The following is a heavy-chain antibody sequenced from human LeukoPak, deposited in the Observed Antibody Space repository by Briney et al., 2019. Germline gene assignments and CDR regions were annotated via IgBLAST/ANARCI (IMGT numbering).Heavy chain of an antibody. D-gene: IGHD3-3*01. CDR2: INPNSGAT. V-gene: IGHV1-2*02. J-gene: IGHJ5*02. CDR3: ARDRRNFWSGYPLDT. Sequence: ASVKVSCTASGFTFTDYFIHWVRQAPGQGLEWMGWINPNSGATNYGKKFQGRVTMTRDTSISTASMELNRLISDDTAVYSCARDRRNFWSGYPLDTWGQGTLVTVSS. CDR1: GFTFTDYF.